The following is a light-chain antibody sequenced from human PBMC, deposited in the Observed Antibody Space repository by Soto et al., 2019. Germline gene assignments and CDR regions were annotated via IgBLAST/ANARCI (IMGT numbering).Light chain of an antibody. CDR1: SSDVGGYNC. CDR2: DVS. CDR3: CSYAGSYTHVV. J-gene: IGLJ2*01. Sequence: SVLTQPRSVSGSPGQSVTISCTGTSSDVGGYNCVSWYQQHPGKAPKLMIYDVSKRPSGVPDRFSGSKSGNTASLTISGLQAEDEADHYCCSYAGSYTHVVFGGGTQLTVL. V-gene: IGLV2-11*01.